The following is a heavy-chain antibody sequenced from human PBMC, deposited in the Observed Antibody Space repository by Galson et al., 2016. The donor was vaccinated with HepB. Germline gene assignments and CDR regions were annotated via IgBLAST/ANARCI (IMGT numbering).Heavy chain of an antibody. V-gene: IGHV3-30*18. Sequence: SLRLSCAASGFRFSDFDMHWVRLAPGRGLEWVAYIIYDGSHKKFADSVRGRFSISRDNSKKTLYLEMNSLRTEDTAVYYCAKGDDYWNDYYHFDYWGQGTLVTVSS. CDR3: AKGDDYWNDYYHFDY. CDR2: IIYDGSHK. J-gene: IGHJ4*02. CDR1: GFRFSDFD. D-gene: IGHD3-3*01.